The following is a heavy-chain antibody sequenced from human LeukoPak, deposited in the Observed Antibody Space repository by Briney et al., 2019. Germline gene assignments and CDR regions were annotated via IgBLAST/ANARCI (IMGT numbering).Heavy chain of an antibody. CDR2: IYYSGST. V-gene: IGHV4-59*01. CDR1: GGSISSYY. J-gene: IGHJ3*02. Sequence: PSETLSLTCTVSGGSISSYYWSWIRQPPGKGLEWIGYIYYSGSTNYNPSLKSRVTISVDTSKNQFSLKLSSVTAADTAVYYCARVQRQADAFDIWGQGTMVTVSS. CDR3: ARVQRQADAFDI. D-gene: IGHD6-25*01.